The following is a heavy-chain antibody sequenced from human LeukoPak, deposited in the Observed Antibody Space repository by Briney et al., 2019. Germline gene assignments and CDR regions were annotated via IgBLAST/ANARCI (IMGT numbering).Heavy chain of an antibody. CDR3: ARDTNLFFDY. V-gene: IGHV3-21*01. J-gene: IGHJ4*02. Sequence: GGSLRLSCAASGFTFSNYSINWVRQAPGRGLEWVSSISSGSSYIYYADSVEGRSTISRDNAKNSLYLQMNSLRAEDTAVYYCARDTNLFFDYWGQGTLVTVSS. CDR2: ISSGSSYI. D-gene: IGHD1-1*01. CDR1: GFTFSNYS.